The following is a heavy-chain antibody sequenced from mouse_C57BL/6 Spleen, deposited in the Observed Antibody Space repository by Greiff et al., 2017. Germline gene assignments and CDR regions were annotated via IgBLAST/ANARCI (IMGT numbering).Heavy chain of an antibody. Sequence: EVQLVESGGGLVKPGGSLKLSCAASGFTFSSYAMSWVRQTPEKRLEWVATISDGGSYTYYPDNVKGRFTISRDNAKNNLYLQMSHLKSEDTAMYYCARRGPTAYAMDYWGQGTSVTVSS. CDR2: ISDGGSYT. CDR3: ARRGPTAYAMDY. J-gene: IGHJ4*01. V-gene: IGHV5-4*01. CDR1: GFTFSSYA. D-gene: IGHD1-2*01.